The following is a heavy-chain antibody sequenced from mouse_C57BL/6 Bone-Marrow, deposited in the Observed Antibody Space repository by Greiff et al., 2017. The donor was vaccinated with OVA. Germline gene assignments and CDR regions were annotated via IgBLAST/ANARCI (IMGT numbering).Heavy chain of an antibody. Sequence: QVQLQQPGAELVKPGASVKLSCKASGYTFTSYWMHWVKQRPGQGLEWIGMIHPNSGSTNYNEKFKSKATLTVDKSSSTAYMQLSSLTSEDSSVYSCARTGVLLRSCYDYWGQGTTLTVSS. CDR2: IHPNSGST. V-gene: IGHV1-64*01. CDR1: GYTFTSYW. CDR3: ARTGVLLRSCYDY. D-gene: IGHD1-1*01. J-gene: IGHJ2*01.